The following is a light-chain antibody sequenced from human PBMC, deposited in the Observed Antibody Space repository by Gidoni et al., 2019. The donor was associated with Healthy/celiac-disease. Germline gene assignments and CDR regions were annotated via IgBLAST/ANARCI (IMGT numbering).Light chain of an antibody. CDR1: QSVLYSSNNKNY. V-gene: IGKV4-1*01. CDR2: WAS. Sequence: DIVMTQSPDSLAVSLGERATINCKSSQSVLYSSNNKNYLAWYQQKSGQPPKLLIYWASTRESGVPDRFSGSGSGTDFTLTISSLQAEDVAVYYCQQYYSTPQTFXGXTKVEIK. J-gene: IGKJ4*01. CDR3: QQYYSTPQT.